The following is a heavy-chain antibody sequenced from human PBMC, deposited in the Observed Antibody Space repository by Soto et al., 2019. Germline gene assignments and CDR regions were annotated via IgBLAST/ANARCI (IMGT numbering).Heavy chain of an antibody. CDR3: ARDEKYDSSGYPTTPYFDY. J-gene: IGHJ4*02. Sequence: SVKVSCKASGGTFSSYAISWVRQAPGQGLEWMGGIIPIFGTANYAQKFQGRVTITADESTSTAYMEPSSLRSEDTAVYYCARDEKYDSSGYPTTPYFDYWGQGTLVTVSS. D-gene: IGHD3-22*01. CDR1: GGTFSSYA. V-gene: IGHV1-69*13. CDR2: IIPIFGTA.